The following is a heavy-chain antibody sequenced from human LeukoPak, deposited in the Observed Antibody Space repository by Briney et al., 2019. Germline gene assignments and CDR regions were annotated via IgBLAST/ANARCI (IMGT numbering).Heavy chain of an antibody. CDR1: GFTFSSYS. CDR2: ISSSSSYI. V-gene: IGHV3-21*01. J-gene: IGHJ4*02. Sequence: GGSLSLSCAASGFTFSSYSMNWVRQAPGKGLEWVSSISSSSSYIYYADSVKGRFTISRDNAKNSLYLQMNSLRAEDTAVYYCARAGTAMALDYWGQGTLVTVSS. CDR3: ARAGTAMALDY. D-gene: IGHD5-18*01.